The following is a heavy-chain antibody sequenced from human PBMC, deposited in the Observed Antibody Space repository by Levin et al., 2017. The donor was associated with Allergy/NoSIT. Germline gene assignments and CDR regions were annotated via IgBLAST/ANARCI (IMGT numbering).Heavy chain of an antibody. Sequence: GESLKISCAASGFTFSSYWMSWVRQAPGKGLEWVANIKQDGSEKYYVDSVKGRFTISRDNAKNSLYLQMNSLRAEDTAVYYCARDPGATTHFDYWGQGTLVTVSS. CDR3: ARDPGATTHFDY. CDR2: IKQDGSEK. V-gene: IGHV3-7*04. CDR1: GFTFSSYW. D-gene: IGHD5-12*01. J-gene: IGHJ4*02.